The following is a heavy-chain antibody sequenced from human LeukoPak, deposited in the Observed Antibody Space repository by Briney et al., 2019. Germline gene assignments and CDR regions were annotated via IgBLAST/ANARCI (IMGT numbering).Heavy chain of an antibody. D-gene: IGHD1-7*01. CDR3: ATSTSKNGYNEQWNYDAFDI. J-gene: IGHJ3*02. CDR2: MNPNSGNT. Sequence: ASVKVSCKASGYTFTSYDINWVRQATGQGLEWMGWMNPNSGNTGYAQKFQGRVTMTRNTSISTAYMELSSLRSEDTAVYYCATSTSKNGYNEQWNYDAFDIWGQGTMVTVSS. V-gene: IGHV1-8*01. CDR1: GYTFTSYD.